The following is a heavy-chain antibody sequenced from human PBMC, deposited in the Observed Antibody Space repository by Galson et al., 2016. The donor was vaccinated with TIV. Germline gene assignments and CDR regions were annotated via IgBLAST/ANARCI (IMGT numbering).Heavy chain of an antibody. CDR1: GFAFSTYA. CDR3: AREKYTSGSAGTFDV. Sequence: SLRLSCAASGFAFSTYAMHWVRQAPGKGLEWVALISDDGPNKQYPNSVKGRFTVSRDNSKNTVYLQVDRLRAEDTAVYYCAREKYTSGSAGTFDVWGQGTMVTVSS. J-gene: IGHJ3*01. D-gene: IGHD3-22*01. V-gene: IGHV3-30*04. CDR2: ISDDGPNK.